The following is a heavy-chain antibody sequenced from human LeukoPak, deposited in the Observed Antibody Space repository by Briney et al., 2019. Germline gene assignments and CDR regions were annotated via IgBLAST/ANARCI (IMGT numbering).Heavy chain of an antibody. J-gene: IGHJ6*02. CDR1: GGSLSSSSYY. CDR2: LYYNGST. V-gene: IGHV4-39*01. Sequence: KSSGTLSLTRTVSGGSLSSSSYYWGWIRQPPGKGLEWHGSLYYNGSTYSNPTLKSPDTISVDTSKSQCSLKQSSVTAADTAVYYSARHLYYDIWRGYSPIGMDVWGRGTTVTVSS. D-gene: IGHD3-3*01. CDR3: ARHLYYDIWRGYSPIGMDV.